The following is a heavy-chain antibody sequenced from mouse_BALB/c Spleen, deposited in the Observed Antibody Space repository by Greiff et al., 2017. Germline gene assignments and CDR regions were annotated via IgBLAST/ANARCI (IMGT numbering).Heavy chain of an antibody. V-gene: IGHV1S34*01. CDR2: ISCYNGAT. J-gene: IGHJ3*01. CDR3: ARPYCNGSPAWFAY. Sequence: LVKTGASVKISCKASGYSFTGYYMHWVKQSHGKSLEWIGYISCYNGATSYNQKFKGKATFTVDTSSSTAYMQFNSLTSEDSGVYYCARPYCNGSPAWFAYWGQGTLVTV. D-gene: IGHD1-1*01. CDR1: GYSFTGYY.